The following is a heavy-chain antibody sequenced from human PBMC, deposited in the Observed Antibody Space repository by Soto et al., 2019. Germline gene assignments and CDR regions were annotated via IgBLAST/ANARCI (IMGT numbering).Heavy chain of an antibody. CDR1: GFTFSSYA. J-gene: IGHJ3*02. Sequence: GWSLRLSCAASGFTFSSYAMSWVRQAPGKGLEWVSIISNSGSTYSADSVKGRFTISRDNSKKTLYLQMNSLRAGDTAVYYCAKDREPLVYETIRATHICGQATMGTGSS. D-gene: IGHD2-15*01. V-gene: IGHV3-23*01. CDR3: AKDREPLVYETIRATHI. CDR2: ISNSGST.